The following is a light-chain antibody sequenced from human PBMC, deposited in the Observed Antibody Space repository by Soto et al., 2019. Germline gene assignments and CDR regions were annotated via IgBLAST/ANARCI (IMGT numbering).Light chain of an antibody. V-gene: IGKV1-5*03. CDR3: QQYNSYPYT. CDR2: RAS. Sequence: DIQMTQSPSTLSASVGDRVTITCRASQSISSWLAWYQQKPGKAPKLLIYRASNLQSGVPSRFSGSGYGTEFTLSISSLQPDDFATYYCQQYNSYPYTFGQGTKLEIK. CDR1: QSISSW. J-gene: IGKJ2*01.